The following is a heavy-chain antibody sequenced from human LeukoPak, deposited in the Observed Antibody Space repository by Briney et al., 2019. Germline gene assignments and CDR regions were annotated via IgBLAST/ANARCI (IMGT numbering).Heavy chain of an antibody. CDR2: INHSGST. J-gene: IGHJ6*03. CDR1: GGSFSGYY. V-gene: IGHV4-34*01. Sequence: PSETLSLTCAVYGGSFSGYYWSWIRQPPGKGLEWIGEINHSGSTNYNPSLKSRVTISVDTSKNQFSLKLRSVTAADTAVYYCARGVRGSTSWNSYYNYFYLDVWGKGTTVTVS. CDR3: ARGVRGSTSWNSYYNYFYLDV. D-gene: IGHD1-7*01.